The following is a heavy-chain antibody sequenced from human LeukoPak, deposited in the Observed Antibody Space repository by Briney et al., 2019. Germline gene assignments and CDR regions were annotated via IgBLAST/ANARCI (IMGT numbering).Heavy chain of an antibody. CDR1: AYSFATYW. CDR2: IDPSDSYT. D-gene: IGHD6-19*01. J-gene: IGHJ3*02. CDR3: ATSHAAGSSGWFGWAFDI. V-gene: IGHV5-10-1*01. Sequence: GESLRISCQGSAYSFATYWISWVRQMPGKGLEWMGRIDPSDSYTNHSPSFQGHVTISADKSISTAYLQWSSLKASDTAIYYCATSHAAGSSGWFGWAFDIWGQGTMVTVS.